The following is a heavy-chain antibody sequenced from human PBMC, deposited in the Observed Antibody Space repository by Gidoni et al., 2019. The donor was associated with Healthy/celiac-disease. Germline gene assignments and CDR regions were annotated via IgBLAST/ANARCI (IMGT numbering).Heavy chain of an antibody. CDR3: ARSTTKNYYDSSGYNPGGPPPYYYYGMDV. D-gene: IGHD3-22*01. CDR2: IIPILGTA. V-gene: IGHV1-69*01. J-gene: IGHJ6*02. Sequence: QVQLVQSGAEVKKPGSSVKVSCKASGGTFSSYALSWVRQAPGQGLEWMGGIIPILGTANYAQKFQGRGTITADQSTRTAYMELSSLRSEDTAVYYCARSTTKNYYDSSGYNPGGPPPYYYYGMDVWGQGTTVTVSS. CDR1: GGTFSSYA.